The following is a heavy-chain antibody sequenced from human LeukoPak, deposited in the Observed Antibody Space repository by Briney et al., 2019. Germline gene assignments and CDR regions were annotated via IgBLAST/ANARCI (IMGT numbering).Heavy chain of an antibody. CDR3: MDPNHYGSGR. J-gene: IGHJ4*02. D-gene: IGHD3-10*01. CDR2: ISQNGDNT. Sequence: GGSLRLSCSVSGFSFSSYVLHWVRQAPGKGLESVSSISQNGDNTYHADSVKGRFTISKDNSENTLYLQMNSLRPEDTAVYYCMDPNHYGSGRWGQGTLVTVSS. V-gene: IGHV3-64D*06. CDR1: GFSFSSYV.